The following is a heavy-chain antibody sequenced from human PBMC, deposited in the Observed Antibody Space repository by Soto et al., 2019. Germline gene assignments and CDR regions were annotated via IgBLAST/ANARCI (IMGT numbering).Heavy chain of an antibody. CDR1: GYTFTSYG. CDR3: ARDRGYNWNYGWFDP. J-gene: IGHJ5*02. D-gene: IGHD1-7*01. V-gene: IGHV1-18*01. CDR2: ISAYNCNT. Sequence: QVQLVQSGAEVKKPGASVKVSCKASGYTFTSYGISWVRQAPGQGLEWLGRISAYNCNTNYAQKLQGRVTMTTDTSTSTAYMELRSLRSDDTAVYYCARDRGYNWNYGWFDPWGQGTLVTVSS.